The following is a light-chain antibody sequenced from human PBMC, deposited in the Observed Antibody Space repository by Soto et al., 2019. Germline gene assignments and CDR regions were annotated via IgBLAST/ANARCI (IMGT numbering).Light chain of an antibody. V-gene: IGKV1-5*01. Sequence: DIQMTQSPSTLSASVGDIVTITCRASQSISSWLAWYQQKPGKAPKILIYDASSLESGVPSRFSGSGSGTEFTLTISSLQPDDFATYYCQQYNSYSRTFGQGTKVEIK. CDR3: QQYNSYSRT. J-gene: IGKJ1*01. CDR1: QSISSW. CDR2: DAS.